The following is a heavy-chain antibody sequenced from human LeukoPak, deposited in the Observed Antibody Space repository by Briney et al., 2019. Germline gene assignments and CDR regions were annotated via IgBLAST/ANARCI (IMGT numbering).Heavy chain of an antibody. D-gene: IGHD6-6*01. CDR1: GGSISSGDYY. Sequence: SETLSLTCTVSGGSISSGDYYWSWIRQPPGKGLEWIGYIYYSGSTHYNPSLKSRVTISVDRSKNQFSLKLSSVTAADTAVYYCARASEDSSPVDYWGQGTLVTVSS. V-gene: IGHV4-30-4*01. J-gene: IGHJ4*02. CDR2: IYYSGST. CDR3: ARASEDSSPVDY.